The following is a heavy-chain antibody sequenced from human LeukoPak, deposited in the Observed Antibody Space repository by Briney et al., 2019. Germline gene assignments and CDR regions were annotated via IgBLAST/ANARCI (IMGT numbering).Heavy chain of an antibody. CDR1: GFSFGNHA. V-gene: IGHV3-9*03. CDR2: ISWNSGSI. CDR3: AKDLDYGGNSGLDY. J-gene: IGHJ4*02. Sequence: GGSLRLSCAASGFSFGNHAMIWVRQAAGKGLEWVSGISWNSGSIGYADSVKGRFTISRDNAKNSLYLQMNSLRAEDMALYYCAKDLDYGGNSGLDYWGQGTLVTVSS. D-gene: IGHD4-23*01.